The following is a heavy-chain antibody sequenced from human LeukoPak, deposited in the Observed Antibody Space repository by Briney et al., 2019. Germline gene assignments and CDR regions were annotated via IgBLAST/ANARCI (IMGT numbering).Heavy chain of an antibody. Sequence: GGSLRLSCAASGFTFSNYWMHWVRQAPGKGLEWVACIWDDGSEKYYADPVKGRFTISRDNSKNTLYLQMDSLRGEDTAVYYCALDSNWGQGTLVTVSS. V-gene: IGHV3-30*02. CDR1: GFTFSNYW. D-gene: IGHD2-15*01. CDR2: IWDDGSEK. J-gene: IGHJ4*02. CDR3: ALDSN.